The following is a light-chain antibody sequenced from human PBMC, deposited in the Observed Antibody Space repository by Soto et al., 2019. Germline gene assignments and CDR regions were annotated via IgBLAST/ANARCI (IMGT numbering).Light chain of an antibody. Sequence: DIQMTQSPSSLSASVGDRVTITCRACRSINIYLNWYQQKPGKAPKLLIYAASNLQSGVPSRFSGDGVGTHFTLTISSLQPEDFATYHCQQSHSSPYTFGQGTRLEIK. CDR2: AAS. J-gene: IGKJ5*01. CDR3: QQSHSSPYT. V-gene: IGKV1-39*01. CDR1: RSINIY.